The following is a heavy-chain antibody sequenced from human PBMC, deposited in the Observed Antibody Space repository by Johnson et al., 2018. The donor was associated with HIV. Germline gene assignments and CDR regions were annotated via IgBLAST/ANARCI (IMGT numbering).Heavy chain of an antibody. D-gene: IGHD3-22*01. Sequence: QMLLVESGGGVVQPGRSLRLSCAASGITFSSYAMHWVRQAPGKGLEWVAVISYDGSNKYYADSVKGRFTISRDNSKNTLYLQMNSLRAEDTAVYYCAKGGADYSDSRGYSENDAFDIWGQGTMVTVSS. CDR1: GITFSSYA. CDR2: ISYDGSNK. CDR3: AKGGADYSDSRGYSENDAFDI. J-gene: IGHJ3*02. V-gene: IGHV3-30*04.